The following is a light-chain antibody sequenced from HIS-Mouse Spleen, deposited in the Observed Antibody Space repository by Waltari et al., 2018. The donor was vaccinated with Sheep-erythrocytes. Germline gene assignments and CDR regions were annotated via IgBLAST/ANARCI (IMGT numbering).Light chain of an antibody. J-gene: IGLJ1*01. V-gene: IGLV2-11*01. Sequence: QSALTQPRSVSGSPGQSVTIPCTGTSSDVGGYNYVSWYQQHPGKAPKLMIYDVSKRPSGVPDRFSGSKSGTTASLTISGLQAEDEADYYCCSYAGSYNHVFATGTKVTVL. CDR3: CSYAGSYNHV. CDR2: DVS. CDR1: SSDVGGYNY.